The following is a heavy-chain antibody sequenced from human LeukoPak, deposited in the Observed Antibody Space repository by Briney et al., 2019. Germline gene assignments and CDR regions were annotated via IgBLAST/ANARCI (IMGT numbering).Heavy chain of an antibody. D-gene: IGHD3-22*01. CDR2: IWYDGSNK. CDR1: GFTFSSYG. V-gene: IGHV3-33*01. CDR3: ARDTSYDSQPVYGMDV. J-gene: IGHJ6*02. Sequence: PGGSLRLSCAASGFTFSSYGMHWVRQAPGKGLEWVAVIWYDGSNKYYADSVKGRFTISRDNSKNTLYLQMNSLRAEDTAVYYCARDTSYDSQPVYGMDVWGQGTTVTVSS.